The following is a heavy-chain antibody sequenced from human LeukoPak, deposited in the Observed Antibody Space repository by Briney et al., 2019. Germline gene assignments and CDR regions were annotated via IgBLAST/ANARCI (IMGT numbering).Heavy chain of an antibody. CDR2: IYSVGST. CDR1: GFTFNSNY. J-gene: IGHJ4*02. CDR3: ARNPSYSSSLY. V-gene: IGHV3-66*02. D-gene: IGHD6-19*01. Sequence: QPGGSLRLSCAASGFTFNSNYMTWVRPAPGKGLEWVSVIYSVGSTYYADSVRGRFTISRDNSKNTLYLQMNSLRAEDTAIYYCARNPSYSSSLYSGQGTLVTVSS.